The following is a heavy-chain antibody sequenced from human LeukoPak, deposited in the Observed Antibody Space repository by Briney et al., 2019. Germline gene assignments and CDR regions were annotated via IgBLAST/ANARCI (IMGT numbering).Heavy chain of an antibody. CDR2: INHSGST. D-gene: IGHD3-16*01. J-gene: IGHJ4*02. Sequence: SETLSLTCAVYGGSFSGYYWSWIRQPPGKGLEWIGEINHSGSTNYNPSLKSRVTISVDTSKNQFSLKLSSVTAADTAVYYCAREWQSGGGELPHFFDYWGQGTLVTVSS. CDR3: AREWQSGGGELPHFFDY. V-gene: IGHV4-34*01. CDR1: GGSFSGYY.